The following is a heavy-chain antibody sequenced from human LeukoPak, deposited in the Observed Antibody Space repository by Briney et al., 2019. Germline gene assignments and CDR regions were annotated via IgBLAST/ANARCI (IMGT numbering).Heavy chain of an antibody. Sequence: QSGGFLRLSCAASGFTFDDYAMHWVRQAPGKGLEWVSLISWDGGSTYYADSVKGRFTIPRDNSKNSLYLQMNSLRAEDTALYYCAKDIVPRARYYYYMDVWGKGTTVTVSS. V-gene: IGHV3-43D*04. J-gene: IGHJ6*03. CDR3: AKDIVPRARYYYYMDV. CDR1: GFTFDDYA. CDR2: ISWDGGST. D-gene: IGHD2-2*01.